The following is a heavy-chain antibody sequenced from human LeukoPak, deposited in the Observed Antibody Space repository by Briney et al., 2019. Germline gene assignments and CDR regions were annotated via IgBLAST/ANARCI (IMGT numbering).Heavy chain of an antibody. J-gene: IGHJ6*03. CDR3: AKGSPRYYYYYYMDV. CDR2: ISSSSSYI. Sequence: GGSLRLSCAASGFTFSSYSMNWVRQAPGKGLEWVSSISSSSSYIYYADSVKGRFTISRDNAKNSLYLQMNSLRAEDMALYYCAKGSPRYYYYYYMDVWGKGTAVTVSS. V-gene: IGHV3-21*04. CDR1: GFTFSSYS.